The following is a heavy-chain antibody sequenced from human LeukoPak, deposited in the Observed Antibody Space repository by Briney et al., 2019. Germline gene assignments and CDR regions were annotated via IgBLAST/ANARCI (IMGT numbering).Heavy chain of an antibody. J-gene: IGHJ4*02. CDR1: GGSISSGYY. D-gene: IGHD6-19*01. CDR3: ARDGRAGSLFAY. Sequence: PSQTLSLTCTVSGGSISSGYYWSWIRQPPGKGLEWVGYISYSGSTNYKPSLKSRVTISVDTSKNQFSLKLSSVTAADTAIYYCARDGRAGSLFAYWGQGTLVTVSS. V-gene: IGHV4-61*01. CDR2: ISYSGST.